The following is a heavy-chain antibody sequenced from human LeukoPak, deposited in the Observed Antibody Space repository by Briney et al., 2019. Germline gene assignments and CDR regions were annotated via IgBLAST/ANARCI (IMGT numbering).Heavy chain of an antibody. Sequence: ASVKVSCKASGYTFPSYPINWVRQATGQGLEWMAWMNPSSGNTGYAQKFQGRITMTRNASISTAYMELSRLRSDDTAVYYCARAAEELIVGAGVFDYWGQGTLVTVSS. CDR2: MNPSSGNT. V-gene: IGHV1-8*01. D-gene: IGHD1-26*01. CDR1: GYTFPSYP. CDR3: ARAAEELIVGAGVFDY. J-gene: IGHJ4*02.